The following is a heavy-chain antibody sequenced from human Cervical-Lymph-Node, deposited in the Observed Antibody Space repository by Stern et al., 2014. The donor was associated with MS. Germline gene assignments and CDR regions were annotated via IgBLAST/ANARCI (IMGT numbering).Heavy chain of an antibody. V-gene: IGHV1-69*01. Sequence: QMQLVQSGAEVKKPGSSVKVSCKASGGTFSSYAISWVRQAPGQGLEWMGGIIPIFGTANYAQKFQGRVTITADESTSTAYMELSSLRSEDTAVYYCARVPLGYYDSSGSLFDYWGQGTLVTVSS. D-gene: IGHD3-22*01. CDR3: ARVPLGYYDSSGSLFDY. J-gene: IGHJ4*02. CDR2: IIPIFGTA. CDR1: GGTFSSYA.